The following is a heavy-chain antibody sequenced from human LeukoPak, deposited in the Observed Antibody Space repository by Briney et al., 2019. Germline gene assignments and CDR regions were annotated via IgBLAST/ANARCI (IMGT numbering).Heavy chain of an antibody. V-gene: IGHV3-23*01. CDR2: FSGST. CDR3: ARTMIVGDAFDI. CDR1: GFIFSSYD. Sequence: PGGSLRLSCAASGFIFSSYDMTWVRQAPGKGLEWVSAFSGSTYYADSVRGRFTISRDNAKNSLYLQMNSLRAEDTALYYCARTMIVGDAFDIWGQGTMVTVSS. D-gene: IGHD3-22*01. J-gene: IGHJ3*02.